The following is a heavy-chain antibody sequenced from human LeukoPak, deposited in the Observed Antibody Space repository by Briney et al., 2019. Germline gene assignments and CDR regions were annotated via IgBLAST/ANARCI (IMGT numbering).Heavy chain of an antibody. V-gene: IGHV4-4*07. CDR3: ARDRSRGSSSSNWFDP. Sequence: PSETLSLTCAVYGGSFSGYYWSWIRQPAGKGLEWIGRIYTSGSTNYNPSLKSRVTISVDTSKNQFSLKLSSVTAADTAVYYCARDRSRGSSSSNWFDPWGQGTLVTVSS. CDR2: IYTSGST. CDR1: GGSFSGYY. D-gene: IGHD6-6*01. J-gene: IGHJ5*02.